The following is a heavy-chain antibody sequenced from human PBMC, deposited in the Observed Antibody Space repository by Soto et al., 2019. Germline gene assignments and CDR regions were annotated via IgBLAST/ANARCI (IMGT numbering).Heavy chain of an antibody. CDR3: ARLPAALGWFDP. V-gene: IGHV1-69*02. J-gene: IGHJ5*02. CDR2: IIPILGIA. Sequence: QVQLVQSGAEVKKPGSSVKVSCKASGGTFSSYTISWVRQAPGQGLEWMGRIIPILGIANYAQKFQGRVTITADKSTSTAYMELSSLRSEDTAVYYCARLPAALGWFDPWGQGTLVTVSS. D-gene: IGHD2-2*01. CDR1: GGTFSSYT.